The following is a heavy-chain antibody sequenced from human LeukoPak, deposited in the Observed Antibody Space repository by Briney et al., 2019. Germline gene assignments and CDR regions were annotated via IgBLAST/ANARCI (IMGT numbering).Heavy chain of an antibody. J-gene: IGHJ3*02. CDR1: GFTFNTYA. D-gene: IGHD3-22*01. CDR3: AKDDYYDSSGYSLGSAFDI. Sequence: GRSLRLSCAASGFTFNTYAMTWVRQAPGKGLEWVSSISGSGGHTYYGDFVKGRFTISRDNSKNTLSLQMNSLRAEDTAVYYCAKDDYYDSSGYSLGSAFDIWGQGTMVTVSS. V-gene: IGHV3-23*01. CDR2: ISGSGGHT.